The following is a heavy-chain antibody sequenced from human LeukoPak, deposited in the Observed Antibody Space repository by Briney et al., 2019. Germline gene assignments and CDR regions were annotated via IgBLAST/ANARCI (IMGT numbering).Heavy chain of an antibody. CDR1: VYTFTSYD. CDR2: MNPNSGNT. D-gene: IGHD1-1*01. CDR3: ARGRDWTDVGVDY. V-gene: IGHV1-8*01. Sequence: ASVNVSCKASVYTFTSYDINWVRQATGQGLEWMGWMNPNSGNTGYAQKFQGRVTMTRNTSISTAYMELSSLRSEDTAVYYCARGRDWTDVGVDYWGQGTLVTVSS. J-gene: IGHJ4*02.